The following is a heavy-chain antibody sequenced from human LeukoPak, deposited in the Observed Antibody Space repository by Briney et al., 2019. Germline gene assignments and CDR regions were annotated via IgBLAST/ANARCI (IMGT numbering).Heavy chain of an antibody. Sequence: GSSVTVSCKASGGTFSSYAISWVRQAPGQGLEWMAGIIHIFGTANYAQKFQGRVTITADESTSTAYMELSSLRSDDTAVYYCAITYYYDSSGSPRHFDYWGQGTLVTVSS. CDR1: GGTFSSYA. J-gene: IGHJ4*02. V-gene: IGHV1-69*01. CDR3: AITYYYDSSGSPRHFDY. D-gene: IGHD3-22*01. CDR2: IIHIFGTA.